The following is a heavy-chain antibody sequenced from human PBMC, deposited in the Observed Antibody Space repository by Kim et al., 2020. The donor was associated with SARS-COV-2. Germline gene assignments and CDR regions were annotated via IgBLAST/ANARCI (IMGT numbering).Heavy chain of an antibody. D-gene: IGHD3-3*01. CDR2: INQDGSDK. Sequence: GGSLRLSCEDTGSTFTTSWISWIRQAPGKGLEWVANINQDGSDKYYVDSVQGRFTISRDSAKKSLFLQMNSLRAEDTAVYYCAAYESWRGFSFDTWGQGT. J-gene: IGHJ5*02. CDR3: AAYESWRGFSFDT. V-gene: IGHV3-7*03. CDR1: GSTFTTSW.